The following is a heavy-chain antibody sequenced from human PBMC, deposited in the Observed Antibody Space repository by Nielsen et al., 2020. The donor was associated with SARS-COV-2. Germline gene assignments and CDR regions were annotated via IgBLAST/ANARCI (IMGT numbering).Heavy chain of an antibody. CDR1: GFTFNNYG. D-gene: IGHD6-19*01. Sequence: GESLKISCAGSGFTFNNYGLSWVRQAPGKGLEWVSGISGYGGSTWYANSVKGRFTISRDNSKNTLYLQMNSLEIEDTAVYYCAAKYGGEWLAVFDYWGQGTQVTVSS. CDR2: ISGYGGST. CDR3: AAKYGGEWLAVFDY. V-gene: IGHV3-23*01. J-gene: IGHJ4*01.